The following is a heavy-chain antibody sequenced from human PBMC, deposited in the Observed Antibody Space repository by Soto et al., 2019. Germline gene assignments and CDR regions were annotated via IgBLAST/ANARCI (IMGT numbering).Heavy chain of an antibody. Sequence: PGESLKISCKGSGYRFSSYWSGWVRQMPGKGLEWMGIIYPSDSDTRYSPSFQGQVTISADKSINTAYLHWSSLKASDTAMYYCAREYYFDYWGQGTPVTVSS. V-gene: IGHV5-51*01. J-gene: IGHJ4*02. CDR2: IYPSDSDT. CDR3: AREYYFDY. D-gene: IGHD3-10*01. CDR1: GYRFSSYW.